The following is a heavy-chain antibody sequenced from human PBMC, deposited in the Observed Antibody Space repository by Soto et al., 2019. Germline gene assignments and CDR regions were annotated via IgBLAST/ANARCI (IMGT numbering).Heavy chain of an antibody. Sequence: GSGPTLVNPTQALTLTCTFAGFSLSTSGVGVGWIRQPPGKALEWLALIYWDDDKRYSPSLKSRLTITKDTSKNQVVLTMTNMDPVDTATYYCAHSWIVATSAWLDPWGQGTLVTLSS. J-gene: IGHJ5*02. CDR2: IYWDDDK. CDR1: GFSLSTSGVG. CDR3: AHSWIVATSAWLDP. D-gene: IGHD5-12*01. V-gene: IGHV2-5*02.